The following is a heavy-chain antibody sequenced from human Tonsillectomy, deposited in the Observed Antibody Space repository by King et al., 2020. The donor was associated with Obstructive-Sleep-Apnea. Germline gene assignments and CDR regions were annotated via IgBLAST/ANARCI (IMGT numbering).Heavy chain of an antibody. D-gene: IGHD3-16*01. CDR2: INHSGGT. V-gene: IGHV4-38-2*02. CDR3: ARVGPSQTDY. CDR1: GYSISSDYY. J-gene: IGHJ4*02. Sequence: VQLQESGPGLVKTSETLSLTCTVSGYSISSDYYWGWIRKPPGKGLDWIATINHSGGTYCNPSLKSRVTISVDTSKNQFSLRLRSVTAADTAVYYCARVGPSQTDYWGQGTLVTVSS.